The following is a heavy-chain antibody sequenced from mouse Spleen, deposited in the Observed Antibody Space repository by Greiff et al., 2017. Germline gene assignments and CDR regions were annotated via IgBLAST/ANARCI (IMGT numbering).Heavy chain of an antibody. V-gene: IGHV5-12-1*01. D-gene: IGHD2-2*01. CDR2: ISSGGGST. CDR1: GFTFSSYY. CDR3: ARGGYPFDY. Sequence: VVESGGGLVKRGGSLKLSCAASGFTFSSYYMSWVRQTPEKRLEWVATISSGGGSTYYPDSVKGRFTISRDNAKNTLYLQMSSLNSEDTAVYYCARGGYPFDYWGQGTTLTVSS. J-gene: IGHJ2*01.